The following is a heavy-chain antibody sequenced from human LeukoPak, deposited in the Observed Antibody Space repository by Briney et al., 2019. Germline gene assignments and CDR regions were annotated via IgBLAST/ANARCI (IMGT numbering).Heavy chain of an antibody. V-gene: IGHV1-69*13. CDR1: GGTFSNHA. CDR3: ARASDIAAAGPNTPYFDY. Sequence: SVKVSCKASGGTFSNHAISWVRQAPGQGLEWMGGIIPIFGTANYAQKFQGRVTITADESTSTAYMELSSLRSEDTAVYYCARASDIAAAGPNTPYFDYWGQGTLVTVSS. J-gene: IGHJ4*02. CDR2: IIPIFGTA. D-gene: IGHD6-13*01.